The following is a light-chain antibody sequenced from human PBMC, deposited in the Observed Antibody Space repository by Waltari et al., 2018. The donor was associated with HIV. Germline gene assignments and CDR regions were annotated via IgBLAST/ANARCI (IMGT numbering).Light chain of an antibody. V-gene: IGKV1-6*01. J-gene: IGKJ3*01. CDR3: LQDGSFPLT. CDR2: AAS. Sequence: AIQMTQSPSFLSASVGDRVTIPSRASQGIGNDLGWYQQKSGRAPKVLIYAASNLQSGVPSRFSGSRSGTDFTLTISSLQPEDSATYYCLQDGSFPLTFGPGTKVDV. CDR1: QGIGND.